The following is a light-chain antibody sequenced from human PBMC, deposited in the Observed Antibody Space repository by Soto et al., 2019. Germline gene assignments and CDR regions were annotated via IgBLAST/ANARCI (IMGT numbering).Light chain of an antibody. J-gene: IGLJ3*02. CDR2: LNSDGSH. CDR1: SGHSSYA. V-gene: IGLV4-69*01. Sequence: QSVLTQSPSASASLGASVKLTCTLSSGHSSYAIAWHQQQPEKGPRYLMKLNSDGSHSKGDGIPDRFSGSSSGAERYLTISSLQSEDEADYYCQTWGTGLLVFGGGTNVTVL. CDR3: QTWGTGLLV.